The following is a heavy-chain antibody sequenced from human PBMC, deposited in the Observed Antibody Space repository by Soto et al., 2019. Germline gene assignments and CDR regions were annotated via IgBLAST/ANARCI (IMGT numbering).Heavy chain of an antibody. Sequence: QVQLVQSGAEVKKPGSSVKVSCKASGGTFSSYAISWVRQAPGQGLEWMGGIIPIFGTANYAQKFQGRVTITGAEATSTAYVELSSLRAEDRAVYYCARMPANGNPGLLGMDVWGQGTTVTVSS. V-gene: IGHV1-69*12. J-gene: IGHJ6*02. CDR3: ARMPANGNPGLLGMDV. D-gene: IGHD2-2*01. CDR2: IIPIFGTA. CDR1: GGTFSSYA.